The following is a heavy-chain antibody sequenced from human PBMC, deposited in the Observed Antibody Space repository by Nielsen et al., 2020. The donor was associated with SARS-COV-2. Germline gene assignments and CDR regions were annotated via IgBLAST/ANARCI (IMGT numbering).Heavy chain of an antibody. J-gene: IGHJ3*02. CDR3: ARELNVGMAIIGAFDI. CDR1: GYTFTDYY. CDR2: INPYSGGT. D-gene: IGHD5-24*01. Sequence: SVKVSCKASGYTFTDYYIHWVRQAPGQGLEWMGRINPYSGGTNYAQKFQGTVTMTRDASISTAYIELSRLRSDDTAVYYCARELNVGMAIIGAFDIWGQGTMVTVSS. V-gene: IGHV1-2*06.